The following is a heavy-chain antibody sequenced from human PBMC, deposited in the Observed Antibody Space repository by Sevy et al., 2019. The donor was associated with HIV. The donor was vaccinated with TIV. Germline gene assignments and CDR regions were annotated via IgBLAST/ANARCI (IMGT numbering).Heavy chain of an antibody. CDR2: IYHSGNT. Sequence: SETLSLTCAVSGDSINSGDYSWSWIRQPPGRGLEWIGYIYHSGNTYYNPSLKPRVTISVDRSRNQFSLKLTSVTAADTALYYCARVTTIFLALNVNYFDPWGQGTLVSVSS. CDR1: GDSINSGDYS. CDR3: ARVTTIFLALNVNYFDP. D-gene: IGHD3-3*01. V-gene: IGHV4-30-2*01. J-gene: IGHJ5*02.